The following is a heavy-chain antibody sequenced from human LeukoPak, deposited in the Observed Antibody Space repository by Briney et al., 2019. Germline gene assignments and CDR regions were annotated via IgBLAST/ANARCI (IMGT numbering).Heavy chain of an antibody. CDR1: GYTLTELS. J-gene: IGHJ4*02. D-gene: IGHD6-13*01. V-gene: IGHV1-24*01. CDR3: ATTLGEQQLPPPFDY. CDR2: FDPEDGET. Sequence: ASVKVSCKVSGYTLTELSMHWVRQAPGKGLEWMGGFDPEDGETIYAQKFQGRVTMTEDTSTDTAYMEQSSLRSEDTAVYYCATTLGEQQLPPPFDYWGQGTLVTVSS.